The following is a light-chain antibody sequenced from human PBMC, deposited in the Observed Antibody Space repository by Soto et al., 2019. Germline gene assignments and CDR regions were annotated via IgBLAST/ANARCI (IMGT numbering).Light chain of an antibody. Sequence: DIQRTQSPSSLSSSVGDRVTITCRASQSISSYLNWYQQKPGKAPKLLIYAASSLQSGVPSRFSGSGSGTDFTLTISSLQPEDFETYYCQQSYSIPLTFGQGTKVDI. J-gene: IGKJ1*01. V-gene: IGKV1-39*01. CDR3: QQSYSIPLT. CDR1: QSISSY. CDR2: AAS.